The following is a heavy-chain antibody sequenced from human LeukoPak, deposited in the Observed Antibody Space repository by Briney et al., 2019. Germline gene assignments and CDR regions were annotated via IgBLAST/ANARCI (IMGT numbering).Heavy chain of an antibody. CDR3: ARGWNLLDY. D-gene: IGHD1-1*01. CDR2: INIDGSSG. J-gene: IGHJ4*02. Sequence: GGSLRLSCAASGFTFRSYWMHWVRQAPGKGLVWVSRINIDGSSGSYADSVKGRFTISRDNAKNSLYLQMNSLRAEDTAVYYCARGWNLLDYWGQGTLVTVSS. V-gene: IGHV3-74*01. CDR1: GFTFRSYW.